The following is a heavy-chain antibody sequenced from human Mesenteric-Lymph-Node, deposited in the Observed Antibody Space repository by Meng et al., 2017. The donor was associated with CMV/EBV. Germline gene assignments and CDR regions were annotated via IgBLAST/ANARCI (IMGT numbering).Heavy chain of an antibody. Sequence: CKASGDIFDSYTITWVRQAPGQGLEWMGNIIPIFYTTNYAQRFQGRVTITADRSTATVYMELTSLRSEDTAVYYCAREGFSGSYYSPWGQGTLVTVSS. V-gene: IGHV1-69*08. CDR2: IIPIFYTT. CDR3: AREGFSGSYYSP. J-gene: IGHJ5*02. CDR1: GDIFDSYT. D-gene: IGHD3-10*01.